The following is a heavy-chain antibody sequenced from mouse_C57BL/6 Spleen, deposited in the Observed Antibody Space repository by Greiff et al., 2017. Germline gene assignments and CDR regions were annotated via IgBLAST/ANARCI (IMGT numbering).Heavy chain of an antibody. D-gene: IGHD4-1*01. J-gene: IGHJ2*01. CDR1: GYTFTSYG. CDR3: ARSANWDAYFDY. CDR2: IYPRSGNT. Sequence: VKLQESGAELARPGASVKLSCKASGYTFTSYGISWVKQRTGQGLEWIGEIYPRSGNTYYNEKFKGKATLTADKSSSTAYMELRSLTSEDSAVYFCARSANWDAYFDYWGQGTTLTVSS. V-gene: IGHV1-81*01.